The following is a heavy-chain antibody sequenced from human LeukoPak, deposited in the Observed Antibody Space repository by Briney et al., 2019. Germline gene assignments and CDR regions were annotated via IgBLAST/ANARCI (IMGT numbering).Heavy chain of an antibody. Sequence: GGSLRLSCAASGFTFSNYWMSWVRQAPGKGLEWVANIKQDGSEKYYVDSVKGRFTISRDNAKNSLYLQMNSLRAEDTAVYYCAREELGTFDYWGQGTLVTVSS. J-gene: IGHJ4*02. CDR1: GFTFSNYW. CDR3: AREELGTFDY. D-gene: IGHD7-27*01. V-gene: IGHV3-7*01. CDR2: IKQDGSEK.